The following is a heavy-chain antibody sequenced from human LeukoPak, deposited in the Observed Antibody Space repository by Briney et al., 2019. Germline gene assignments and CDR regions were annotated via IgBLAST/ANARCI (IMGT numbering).Heavy chain of an antibody. J-gene: IGHJ4*02. D-gene: IGHD1-14*01. CDR2: ISGSGRST. Sequence: GGSLRLSCAASGFSFTSYAMNWVRQAPGKGLEWVSAISGSGRSTYSADSVKGRFTISRDNSKNTLFLQMNSLRADDTAVYYCAKGPLTEVAGTTWDYWGQGTLVTVSS. CDR3: AKGPLTEVAGTTWDY. CDR1: GFSFTSYA. V-gene: IGHV3-23*01.